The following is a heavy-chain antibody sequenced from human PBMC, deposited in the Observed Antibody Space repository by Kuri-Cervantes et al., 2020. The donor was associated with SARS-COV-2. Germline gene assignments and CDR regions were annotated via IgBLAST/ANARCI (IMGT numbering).Heavy chain of an antibody. D-gene: IGHD2-15*01. CDR1: GYTFTGYY. J-gene: IGHJ4*02. Sequence: ASVKVSCKASGYTFTGYYMHWVRQAPGQGLEWMGWINPNSGDTNYAPKFQGRVTLTRDTSISTAYMELNRLRSDDTAVYYCARDPGYCSGGTCLDYWGQGTLVTVSS. CDR2: INPNSGDT. V-gene: IGHV1-2*02. CDR3: ARDPGYCSGGTCLDY.